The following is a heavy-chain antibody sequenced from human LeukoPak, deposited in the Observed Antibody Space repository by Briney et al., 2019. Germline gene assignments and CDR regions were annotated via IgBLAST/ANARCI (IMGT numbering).Heavy chain of an antibody. D-gene: IGHD3-16*01. V-gene: IGHV3-23*01. CDR1: GFTVSSNY. Sequence: GGSLRLSCAASGFTVSSNYMAWVRRAPGKGLEWVSAMSGSGRNTNYVDSVKGRFTISRDNSKNTLYLQMNSLRAEDTAVYYCAKDRGEGYYYYGMDVWGQGTTVTVSS. J-gene: IGHJ6*02. CDR3: AKDRGEGYYYYGMDV. CDR2: MSGSGRNT.